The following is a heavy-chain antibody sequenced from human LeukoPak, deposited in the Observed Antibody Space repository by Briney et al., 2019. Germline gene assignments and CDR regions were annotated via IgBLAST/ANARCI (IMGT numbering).Heavy chain of an antibody. CDR2: IRFDGSNK. J-gene: IGHJ4*02. D-gene: IGHD3-10*01. CDR1: GFTFSSYG. Sequence: PGGSLRLSCAASGFTFSSYGMYWVRQAPGKGLEWVAFIRFDGSNKYYADSVKGRFTISRDNSKNTLYLQMNSLRREDTAVYYCARGPFTMVRGLNRGHYFDYWGQGTLVTVSS. V-gene: IGHV3-30*02. CDR3: ARGPFTMVRGLNRGHYFDY.